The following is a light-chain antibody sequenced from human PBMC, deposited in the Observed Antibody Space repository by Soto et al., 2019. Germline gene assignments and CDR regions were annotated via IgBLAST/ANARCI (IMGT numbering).Light chain of an antibody. Sequence: AIRMTQSPSSLSASTGDRVTITCRASQGISSYLAWYQQKPGKAPKLLIDAASTLQSGVPSRFSGSGSGTDFTLTISSLQPEDFATYYCQQTYSTPPTFGQGTKVDIK. CDR3: QQTYSTPPT. V-gene: IGKV1-8*01. CDR1: QGISSY. J-gene: IGKJ1*01. CDR2: AAS.